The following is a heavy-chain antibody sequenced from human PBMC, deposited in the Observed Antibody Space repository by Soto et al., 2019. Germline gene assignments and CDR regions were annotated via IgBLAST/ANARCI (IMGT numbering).Heavy chain of an antibody. Sequence: QVQLQESRPGLVKPSETLSLTCTVSGGPIRSYYWSWIRQPPGKGLEWIGYIYYSGSTNYNPSLKSRVTISVDTSKNQFSLKVSSVTAADTAVYYCARHYCSGGSCYLDYYYYMDVWGKGTTVTVSS. CDR3: ARHYCSGGSCYLDYYYYMDV. V-gene: IGHV4-59*01. D-gene: IGHD2-15*01. J-gene: IGHJ6*03. CDR1: GGPIRSYY. CDR2: IYYSGST.